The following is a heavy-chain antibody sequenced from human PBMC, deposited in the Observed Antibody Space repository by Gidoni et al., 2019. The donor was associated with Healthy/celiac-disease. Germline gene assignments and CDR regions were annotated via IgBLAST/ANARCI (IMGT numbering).Heavy chain of an antibody. V-gene: IGHV2-5*02. J-gene: IGHJ4*02. CDR2: IYWDDDK. Sequence: QITLKESGPTRVKPTQTLTLTCPFSGCSLSTSGVGVGWIRQPPGKALEWLALIYWDDDKRYSPSLKSSLTITKDTSKNQVVLTMTNMDPVDTATYYCSRSSVDSFVFWGQGTLVTVSS. CDR3: SRSSVDSFVF. CDR1: GCSLSTSGVG.